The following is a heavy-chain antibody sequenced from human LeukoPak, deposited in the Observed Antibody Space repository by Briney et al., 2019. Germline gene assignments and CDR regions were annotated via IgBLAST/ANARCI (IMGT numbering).Heavy chain of an antibody. Sequence: PSETLSLTCAVYGGSFNGYYWSWIRQPPGKGLEWIGEINHSGSTNYNPSLKSRVTISEDTSKNQFSLKLSSVTAADTAVYYCARGFSCSSTSCQRDDAFDIWGQGTMVTVSS. J-gene: IGHJ3*02. CDR1: GGSFNGYY. CDR2: INHSGST. D-gene: IGHD2-2*01. CDR3: ARGFSCSSTSCQRDDAFDI. V-gene: IGHV4-34*01.